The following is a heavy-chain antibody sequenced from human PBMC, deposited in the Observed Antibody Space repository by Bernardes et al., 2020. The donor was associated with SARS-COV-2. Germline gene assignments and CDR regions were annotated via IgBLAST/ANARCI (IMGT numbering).Heavy chain of an antibody. CDR3: AKPSMSSAQEPYYYYGMDV. Sequence: GGSLRLSCAASGFTFSSYAMSWVRQAPGKGLEWVSAISGSGGSTYYADSVKGRFTISRDNSKNTLYLQMNSLRAEDTAVYYCAKPSMSSAQEPYYYYGMDVWGQGTTVTVSS. V-gene: IGHV3-23*01. J-gene: IGHJ6*02. CDR2: ISGSGGST. CDR1: GFTFSSYA. D-gene: IGHD1-26*01.